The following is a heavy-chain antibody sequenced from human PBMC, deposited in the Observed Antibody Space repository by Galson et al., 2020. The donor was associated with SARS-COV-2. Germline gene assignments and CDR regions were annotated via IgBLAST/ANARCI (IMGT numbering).Heavy chain of an antibody. CDR3: ARDFSGGNYAYSFDT. CDR2: ISGYNGNT. J-gene: IGHJ3*02. V-gene: IGHV1-18*01. CDR1: GYSFTSYG. D-gene: IGHD3-16*01. Sequence: ASVKVSCKASGYSFTSYGISWVRQAPGQGLEWMGWISGYNGNTKYAQKVQSRVTMTTDTSTSTAYMELRSLSSDDTALYYCARDFSGGNYAYSFDTWGQGTMVIVSS.